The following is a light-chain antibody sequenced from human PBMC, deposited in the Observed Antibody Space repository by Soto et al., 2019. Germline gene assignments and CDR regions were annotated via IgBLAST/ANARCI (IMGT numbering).Light chain of an antibody. Sequence: SLSPGERATLSCRASQSVSSSYLAWYQQKPGQAPRLLIYGASSRATGIPDRFSGSGSGTDFTLTISRLEPEDFAVYYCQRYGSSPWTFGQGTKVDIK. CDR1: QSVSSSY. CDR2: GAS. J-gene: IGKJ1*01. CDR3: QRYGSSPWT. V-gene: IGKV3-20*01.